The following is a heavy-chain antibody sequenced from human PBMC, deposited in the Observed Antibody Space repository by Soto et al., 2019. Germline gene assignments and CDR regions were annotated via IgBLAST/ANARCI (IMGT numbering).Heavy chain of an antibody. V-gene: IGHV1-69*12. J-gene: IGHJ5*02. CDR3: ARAGGCEYPLCGNWFDP. D-gene: IGHD2-2*01. Sequence: QVQLVQSGAEVKKPGSSVKVSCKASGGTFSSYAISWVRQAPGQGLEWMGGIIPIFGTANYAQKFQGRVTITADESTSTAYMELSSLRSEDTAVYYCARAGGCEYPLCGNWFDPWGQGTLVTVSS. CDR2: IIPIFGTA. CDR1: GGTFSSYA.